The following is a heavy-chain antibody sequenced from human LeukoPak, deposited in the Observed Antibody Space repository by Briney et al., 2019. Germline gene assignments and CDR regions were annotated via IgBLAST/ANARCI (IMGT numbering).Heavy chain of an antibody. CDR3: ARDYVAGAIDY. Sequence: GGSLRLSCAASGFTFSNYWMSWVRQAPGKGLEWVANIKQDGSEKYYVDSVKGRFTISRDNAKNSLYLQINSLRAEDTAVYYCARDYVAGAIDYWGQGTLVTVSS. CDR2: IKQDGSEK. J-gene: IGHJ4*02. V-gene: IGHV3-7*04. CDR1: GFTFSNYW. D-gene: IGHD3-10*02.